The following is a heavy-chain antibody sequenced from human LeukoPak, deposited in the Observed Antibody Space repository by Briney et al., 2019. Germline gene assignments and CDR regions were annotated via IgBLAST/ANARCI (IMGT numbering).Heavy chain of an antibody. V-gene: IGHV3-23*01. J-gene: IGHJ4*02. CDR3: ARNSGWYGIS. Sequence: GGSLRISCMVSGFTLSSYEMSWIRQAPGKGLEWVSSIEYGESTTHYADSVRGRFTISRDNYKNTLYLQLTSLSDDDTAVYFCARNSGWYGISWGQGTLVIVSS. D-gene: IGHD6-19*01. CDR2: IEYGESTT. CDR1: GFTLSSYE.